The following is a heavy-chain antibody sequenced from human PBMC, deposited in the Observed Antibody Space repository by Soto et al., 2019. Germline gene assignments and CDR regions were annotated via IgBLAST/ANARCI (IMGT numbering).Heavy chain of an antibody. CDR3: ALVPRQMLYGSKRHGMDV. V-gene: IGHV1-69*01. J-gene: IGHJ6*02. CDR2: IIPAFGTT. CDR1: GGTFGIYA. D-gene: IGHD2-2*02. Sequence: QVQLVQSGAAVSKPGSSVKVSCKASGGTFGIYAVGWVRQAPGQGLEWMGGIIPAFGTTKNAQKFQDRVDMTADQASNTVSLELRGLRLAASPVHDCALVPRQMLYGSKRHGMDVWGQGTTLIASS.